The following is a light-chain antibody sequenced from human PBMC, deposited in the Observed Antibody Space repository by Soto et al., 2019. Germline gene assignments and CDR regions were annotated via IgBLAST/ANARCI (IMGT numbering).Light chain of an antibody. CDR2: EVN. Sequence: QSALTQPPSASGSPGQSVTFSCTGTTSDIGGYNYVSWYQQHPGKAPKLMIYEVNKRPSGVPDRFSGSKSGNTASLTVSGLQTDDEADYYCCSYAGGDNPSVLFGGGTKLTVL. V-gene: IGLV2-8*01. CDR3: CSYAGGDNPSVL. CDR1: TSDIGGYNY. J-gene: IGLJ2*01.